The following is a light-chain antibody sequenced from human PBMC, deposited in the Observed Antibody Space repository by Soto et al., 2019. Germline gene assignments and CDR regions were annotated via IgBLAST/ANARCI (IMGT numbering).Light chain of an antibody. CDR1: QSVSSN. V-gene: IGKV3-15*01. CDR3: QQYGSSRWT. Sequence: EIVMTQSPATLSVSPGERVTLSCRASQSVSSNLAWYQQKPGQSPRLLIYGASTRATGIPARFSGSGSGTDFTRTISRLEPEDFAVYYCQQYGSSRWTFGQGTKVDI. CDR2: GAS. J-gene: IGKJ1*01.